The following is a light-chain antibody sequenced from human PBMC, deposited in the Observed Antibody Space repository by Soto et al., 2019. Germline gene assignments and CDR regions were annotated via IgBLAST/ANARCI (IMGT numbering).Light chain of an antibody. Sequence: EIVLTQSPVTLSLSLGERATINCKSSQSVLHSPNNKNYLAWYQQQPGQPPKLLIYWASTRESGVPDRFSGSGSGTDFTLTISSLQAEDVAVYYCHQYNGIPWTFGQGTKVEIK. CDR2: WAS. V-gene: IGKV4-1*01. CDR3: HQYNGIPWT. CDR1: QSVLHSPNNKNY. J-gene: IGKJ1*01.